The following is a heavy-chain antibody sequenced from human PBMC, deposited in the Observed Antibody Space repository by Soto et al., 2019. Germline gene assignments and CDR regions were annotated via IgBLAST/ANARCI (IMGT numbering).Heavy chain of an antibody. D-gene: IGHD3-22*01. CDR3: ARVLKYYYDSSGYLFDP. V-gene: IGHV4-31*03. CDR2: IYYSGST. J-gene: IGHJ5*02. CDR1: GGSISSGGYY. Sequence: SETLSLTCTVSGGSISSGGYYWSWIRQHPGKGLEWIGYIYYSGSTYYNPSLKSRVTISVDTSKNQFSLKLSSVTAADTAVYYCARVLKYYYDSSGYLFDPGGQGTLVKVSS.